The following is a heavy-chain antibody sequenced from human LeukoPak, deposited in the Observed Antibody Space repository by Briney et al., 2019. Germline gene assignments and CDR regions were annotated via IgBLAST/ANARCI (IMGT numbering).Heavy chain of an antibody. J-gene: IGHJ6*02. D-gene: IGHD2-2*01. V-gene: IGHV3-74*01. CDR3: ARDPLRIVVVPAAAPNDYYYYGMDV. CDR1: GFTFSSYW. CDR2: INSDGSST. Sequence: SGGSLRLSCAASGFTFSSYWMHWVRQAPGKGLVWVSRINSDGSSTSYADSVKGRFTISRDNAKNTLYLQMNSLRAEDTAVYYCARDPLRIVVVPAAAPNDYYYYGMDVWGQGTTVTVSS.